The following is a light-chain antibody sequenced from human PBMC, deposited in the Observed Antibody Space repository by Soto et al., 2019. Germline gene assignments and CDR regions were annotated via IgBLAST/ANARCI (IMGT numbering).Light chain of an antibody. CDR2: GAS. Sequence: EIVLTQSPGTLSLSPGERATLSCRASQSVSSSYLAWYQQKPGQAPRLLIYGASSRATVIPDRFSGSGSGTDFTLTISRLEPEDFAVYYCQQYGNSVFTFGPGTKVDIK. CDR1: QSVSSSY. CDR3: QQYGNSVFT. V-gene: IGKV3-20*01. J-gene: IGKJ3*01.